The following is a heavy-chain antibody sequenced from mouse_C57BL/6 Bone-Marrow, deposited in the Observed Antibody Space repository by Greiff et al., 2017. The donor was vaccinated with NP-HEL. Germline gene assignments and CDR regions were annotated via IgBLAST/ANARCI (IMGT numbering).Heavy chain of an antibody. Sequence: QVQLQQPGAELVKPGASVKLSCKASGYTFTSYWMHWVKQRPGQGLEWIGMIHPNSGSTNYNEKFKSKATLTVDKSSSTAYMQLSSLTSEDSEVYYCARSGYYGSKGYWGQGTTLTVSS. CDR3: ARSGYYGSKGY. V-gene: IGHV1-64*01. D-gene: IGHD1-1*01. J-gene: IGHJ2*01. CDR2: IHPNSGST. CDR1: GYTFTSYW.